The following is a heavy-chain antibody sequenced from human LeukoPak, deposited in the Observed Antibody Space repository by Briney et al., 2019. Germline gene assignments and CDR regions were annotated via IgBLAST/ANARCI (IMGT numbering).Heavy chain of an antibody. D-gene: IGHD6-19*01. CDR1: GFTFSDHY. V-gene: IGHV3-72*01. Sequence: SLRLSCAASGFTFSDHYMDWVRQAPGKGLEWVGRVRDKVNNYTTEYPASVEGRSTISRDDSTNSLYLQMDSLKTEDTALYYCTRRIRSGPGADYWGRGTGVSVSS. CDR2: VRDKVNNYTT. J-gene: IGHJ4*02. CDR3: TRRIRSGPGADY.